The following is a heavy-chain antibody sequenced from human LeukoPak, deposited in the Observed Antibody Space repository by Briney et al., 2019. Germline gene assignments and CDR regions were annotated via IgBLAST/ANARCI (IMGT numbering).Heavy chain of an antibody. CDR1: GGSISSSSYY. CDR3: ARHPMADYYYDSSGYRPPYYFDY. V-gene: IGHV4-39*01. D-gene: IGHD3-22*01. J-gene: IGHJ4*02. CDR2: IYYSGST. Sequence: SETLSLTCTVSGGSISSSSYYWGWIRQPPGKGLEWIGSIYYSGSTYYNPSLKSRVTISVDTSKNQFSLKLSSVTAADTAVYYCARHPMADYYYDSSGYRPPYYFDYWGQGTLVTVSS.